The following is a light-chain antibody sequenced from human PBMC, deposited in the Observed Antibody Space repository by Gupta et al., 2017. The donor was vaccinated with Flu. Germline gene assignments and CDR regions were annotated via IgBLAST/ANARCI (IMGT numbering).Light chain of an antibody. Sequence: VGDRVLITGRASVNISSRLAWYQQKPGKAPKLLIYKECTLGSGVPSRFSGSGSGIEFTLSISSLQPDEFENYHCQKYRGFWTFGRGTEV. CDR3: QKYRGFWT. CDR1: VNISSR. CDR2: KEC. V-gene: IGKV1-5*03. J-gene: IGKJ1*01.